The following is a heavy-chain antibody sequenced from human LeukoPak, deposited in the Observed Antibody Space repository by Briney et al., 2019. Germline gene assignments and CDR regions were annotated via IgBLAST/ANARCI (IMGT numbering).Heavy chain of an antibody. J-gene: IGHJ4*02. CDR1: GGSIGSYY. CDR2: IYYSGST. CDR3: ARASSGWLLGYFDY. Sequence: SETLSLTCTVSGGSIGSYYWSWIRQPPGKGLEWIGYIYYSGSTNYNPSLKSRVTISVDTSKNQFSLKLSSVTAADTAVYYCARASSGWLLGYFDYWGQGTLVTVSS. D-gene: IGHD6-19*01. V-gene: IGHV4-59*01.